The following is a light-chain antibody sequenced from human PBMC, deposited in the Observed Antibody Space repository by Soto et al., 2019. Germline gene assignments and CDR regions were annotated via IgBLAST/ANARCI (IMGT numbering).Light chain of an antibody. V-gene: IGKV3D-15*01. CDR3: QHYYSWPYN. CDR1: QSIGIK. Sequence: EIVVTQSPGTLSVSPGERATLSCRASQSIGIKLAWFQQKPGHAPRLLIFAASTRAAGNPAKFSGSGSGTDFTLTISSLQSEDFAVYYWQHYYSWPYNFGQGTKLEIK. CDR2: AAS. J-gene: IGKJ2*01.